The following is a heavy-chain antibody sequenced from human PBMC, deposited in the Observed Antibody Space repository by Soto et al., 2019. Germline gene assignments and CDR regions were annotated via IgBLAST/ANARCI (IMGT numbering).Heavy chain of an antibody. CDR3: ARLARGDSPLVYYYYYMDV. CDR2: ISAYNGNT. J-gene: IGHJ6*03. CDR1: GYTFTSYG. V-gene: IGHV1-18*01. D-gene: IGHD4-17*01. Sequence: ASVKVSCKASGYTFTSYGISWVRQAPGQGLEWMGWISAYNGNTNYAQKLQGRVTMTTDTSTSTAYMELRSLRSDDTAVYYCARLARGDSPLVYYYYYMDVWGKGTTVTVSS.